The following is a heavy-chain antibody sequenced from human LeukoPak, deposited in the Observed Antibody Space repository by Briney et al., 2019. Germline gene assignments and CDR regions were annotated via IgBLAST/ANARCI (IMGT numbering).Heavy chain of an antibody. CDR1: GFTFGDYA. D-gene: IGHD2-2*01. J-gene: IGHJ6*03. V-gene: IGHV3-49*04. Sequence: PGGSLRLSCTASGFTFGDYAMSWVRQAPGKGLEWVGFIRSKAYGGTTEYAASVKGRFTISRDDSKSIAYLQMNSLKTEDTAVYYCTRVSVVPASSYYMDVWGKGTTVTVSS. CDR2: IRSKAYGGTT. CDR3: TRVSVVPASSYYMDV.